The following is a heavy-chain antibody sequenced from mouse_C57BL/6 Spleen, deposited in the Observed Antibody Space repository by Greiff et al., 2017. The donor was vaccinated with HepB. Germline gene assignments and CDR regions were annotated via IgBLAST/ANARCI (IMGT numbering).Heavy chain of an antibody. J-gene: IGHJ1*03. CDR1: GYTFTSYW. V-gene: IGHV1-69*01. D-gene: IGHD1-1*01. Sequence: VQLQQPGAELVMPGASVKLSCKASGYTFTSYWMHWVKQRPGQGLEWIGEIDPSDSYTNYNQKFKGKSTLTVDKSSSTASMQLSSLTSEDSAVYYCARGGLDGSSPGYFDVWGTGTTVTVSS. CDR3: ARGGLDGSSPGYFDV. CDR2: IDPSDSYT.